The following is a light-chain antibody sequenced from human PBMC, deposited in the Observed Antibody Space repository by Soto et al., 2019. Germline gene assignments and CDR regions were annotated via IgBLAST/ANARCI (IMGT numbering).Light chain of an antibody. CDR1: QSVSSSY. Sequence: EIVLTQSPGTLSLSPGERATLSCRASQSVSSSYLAWYQQKPGQAPRLLIYGASSRATGIPDRLSGSGSGTDFTLTISRLEPEDFAVYYCQQYGSSTMYTFGQGTKLEIK. CDR2: GAS. J-gene: IGKJ2*01. CDR3: QQYGSSTMYT. V-gene: IGKV3-20*01.